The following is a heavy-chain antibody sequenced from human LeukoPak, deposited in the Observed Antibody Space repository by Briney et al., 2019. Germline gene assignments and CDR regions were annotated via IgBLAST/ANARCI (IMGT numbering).Heavy chain of an antibody. J-gene: IGHJ4*02. D-gene: IGHD1-26*01. V-gene: IGHV1-46*01. CDR1: GYTFTSYY. CDR3: AREDSGHSGFDY. CDR2: INPSDITT. Sequence: GASVKVSCKASGYTFTSYYMHWVRQAPGQGLEWMGIINPSDITTSYAQKFQGRVTMTRDTSTSTVYMELSSLRSEDTAVYYCAREDSGHSGFDYWGQGTLVTVSS.